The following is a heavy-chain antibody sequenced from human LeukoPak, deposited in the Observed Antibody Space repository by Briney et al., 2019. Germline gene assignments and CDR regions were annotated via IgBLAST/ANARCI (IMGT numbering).Heavy chain of an antibody. CDR2: IRSSSSII. D-gene: IGHD5-24*01. CDR1: GFTFSGYS. J-gene: IGHJ4*02. V-gene: IGHV3-48*02. Sequence: GGSLRLSCAASGFTFSGYSMNWVRRAPGKGLEWVSYIRSSSSIIYYADSVESRFTVSRDNAKNSLYLQMNSLRDEDTAVYYCTRGRGDDGYNYFDNWGEGTLVTVSS. CDR3: TRGRGDDGYNYFDN.